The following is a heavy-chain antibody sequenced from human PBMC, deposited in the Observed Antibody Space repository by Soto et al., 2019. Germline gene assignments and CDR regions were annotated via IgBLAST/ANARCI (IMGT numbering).Heavy chain of an antibody. J-gene: IGHJ5*02. CDR2: INHSGST. D-gene: IGHD3-10*01. V-gene: IGHV4-34*01. Sequence: SETLSLTCAVYGGSFSGYYWSWIRQPPGKGLEWIGEINHSGSTNYNPSLKSRVTISVDTSKNQFSLKLSSVTAADTAVYYCARPRRSLYGSGHNWFDPWGQGTLVTVSS. CDR3: ARPRRSLYGSGHNWFDP. CDR1: GGSFSGYY.